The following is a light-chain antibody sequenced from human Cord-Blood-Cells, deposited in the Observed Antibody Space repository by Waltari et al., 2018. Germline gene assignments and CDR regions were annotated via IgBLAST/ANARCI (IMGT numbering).Light chain of an antibody. CDR3: SSYTSSGTVV. CDR2: EVS. V-gene: IGLV2-14*01. CDR1: SSDVGGYNY. J-gene: IGLJ2*01. Sequence: QSALPQPASVSGSPGQSITISCTETSSDVGGYNYVSWYQQHPGKAPKLMIYEVSNRPAGVSNRFSGSKSGNTASLTISGLQAEDEADYYCSSYTSSGTVVFGGGTKLTVL.